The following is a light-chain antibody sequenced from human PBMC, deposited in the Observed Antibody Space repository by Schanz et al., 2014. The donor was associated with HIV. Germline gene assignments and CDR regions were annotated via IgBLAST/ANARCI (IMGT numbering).Light chain of an antibody. CDR1: SSDVGSYNL. CDR3: STFSGNATL. V-gene: IGLV2-14*02. J-gene: IGLJ2*01. Sequence: QSALTQPASVSGSPGQSITISCTGTSSDVGSYNLVSWYQQHPGKAPKLMIYDVSNRPSGVSNRFSGSKSGNTASLTISRLQAADEADYYCSTFSGNATLFGGGTKLTVL. CDR2: DVS.